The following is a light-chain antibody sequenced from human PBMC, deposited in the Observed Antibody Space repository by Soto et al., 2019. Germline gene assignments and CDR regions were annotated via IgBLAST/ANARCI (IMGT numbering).Light chain of an antibody. CDR3: QQSNNWPLT. CDR1: QSVSYN. V-gene: IGKV3-15*01. CDR2: GAS. Sequence: EIVMTQSPATLSVSPGERATLSCRASQSVSYNLAWYQQKPGQAPRLLIYGASTRATGIPARFSGSESVTEFTLTVSILQSEDSAVYYCQQSNNWPLTFGGGTKVEIK. J-gene: IGKJ4*01.